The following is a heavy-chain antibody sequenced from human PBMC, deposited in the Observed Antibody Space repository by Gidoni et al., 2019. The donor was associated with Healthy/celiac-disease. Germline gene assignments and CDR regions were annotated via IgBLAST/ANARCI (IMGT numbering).Heavy chain of an antibody. J-gene: IGHJ5*02. CDR3: ARAAGAPVAGRIWFDP. D-gene: IGHD6-19*01. V-gene: IGHV1-69*01. CDR1: GGTFGRYA. Sequence: QVQLVQSGAEVKKPGSSVKVSCKASGGTFGRYAISWVRQAPGQGLEWMGGIIPIFGTANYAQKFQGRVTITADESTSTAYMELSSLRSEDTAVYYCARAAGAPVAGRIWFDPWGQGTLVTVSS. CDR2: IIPIFGTA.